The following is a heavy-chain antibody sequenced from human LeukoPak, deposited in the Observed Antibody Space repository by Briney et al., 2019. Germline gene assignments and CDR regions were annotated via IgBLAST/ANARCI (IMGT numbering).Heavy chain of an antibody. CDR2: ISSSGSTI. CDR3: AKELQEYYYGSGSPH. J-gene: IGHJ4*02. CDR1: GFTFSDYY. D-gene: IGHD3-10*01. Sequence: NPGGSLRLSCAASGFTFSDYYMSWIRQAPGKGLEWVSYISSSGSTIYYADSVKGRFTISRDNSKNTLYLQMNSLRAEDTAVYYCAKELQEYYYGSGSPHWGQGTLVTVSS. V-gene: IGHV3-11*04.